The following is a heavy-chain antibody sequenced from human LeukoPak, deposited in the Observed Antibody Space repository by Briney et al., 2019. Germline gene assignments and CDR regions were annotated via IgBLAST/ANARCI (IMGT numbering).Heavy chain of an antibody. Sequence: PGGSLRLSCTASAFTFTNYAMNWVRQAPGKGLEWVAFIRYDGSNKYYADSVKGRFTISRDNSKNTLYLQMNSLRAEDTAVYYCAKSPLAGTEHYYFDYWGQGTLVTVSS. CDR1: AFTFTNYA. D-gene: IGHD1-1*01. CDR2: IRYDGSNK. CDR3: AKSPLAGTEHYYFDY. J-gene: IGHJ4*02. V-gene: IGHV3-30*02.